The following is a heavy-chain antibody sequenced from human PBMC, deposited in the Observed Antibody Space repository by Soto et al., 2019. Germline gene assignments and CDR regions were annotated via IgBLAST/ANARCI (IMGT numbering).Heavy chain of an antibody. J-gene: IGHJ4*02. V-gene: IGHV3-9*01. CDR1: GFTFHDYT. Sequence: PGGSLRLSCAASGFTFHDYTMHWVRQVPGKGLEWVSGITWNGDIVGHADSVKGRITISRDNAKNSLYLQLSSLRTEDTAVYYCTKDKEGEGFFDHWGQGSLVTVS. CDR3: TKDKEGEGFFDH. CDR2: ITWNGDIV. D-gene: IGHD1-26*01.